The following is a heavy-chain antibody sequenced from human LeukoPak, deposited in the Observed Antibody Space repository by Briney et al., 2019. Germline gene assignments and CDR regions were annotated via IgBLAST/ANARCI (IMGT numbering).Heavy chain of an antibody. D-gene: IGHD2-2*01. CDR3: AREPRLGYCSSTSCYYYYYYMDV. J-gene: IGHJ6*03. Sequence: GGSLRLSCAASGFTFSSYEMNWVRRAPGKGLEWVSYISSSGSTIYHADSVKGRFTISRDNAKNSLYLQMNSLRAEDTAVYYCAREPRLGYCSSTSCYYYYYYMDVWGKGTTVTISS. CDR1: GFTFSSYE. V-gene: IGHV3-48*03. CDR2: ISSSGSTI.